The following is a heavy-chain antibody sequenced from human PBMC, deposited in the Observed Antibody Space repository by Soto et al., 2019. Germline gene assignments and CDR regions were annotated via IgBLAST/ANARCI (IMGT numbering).Heavy chain of an antibody. D-gene: IGHD3-22*01. Sequence: WWSLRLSCSASVFTFSSYSMNWVRQAPGKGLEWVSSISSSSSYIYYADSVKGRFTISRDNAKNSLYLQMNSLRAEDTAVYYCARDDYYDSRAFDYWGQGTLVTVSS. J-gene: IGHJ4*02. CDR1: VFTFSSYS. CDR3: ARDDYYDSRAFDY. CDR2: ISSSSSYI. V-gene: IGHV3-21*01.